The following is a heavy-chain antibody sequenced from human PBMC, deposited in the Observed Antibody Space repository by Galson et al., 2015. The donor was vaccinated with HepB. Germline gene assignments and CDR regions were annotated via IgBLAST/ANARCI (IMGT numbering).Heavy chain of an antibody. D-gene: IGHD1-14*01. V-gene: IGHV3-11*06. CDR2: IMTSEA. CDR3: ARPGIAGSYQADY. J-gene: IGHJ4*02. Sequence: SLRLSCAGSGFTFRDFYMAWVRQAPGKGLEWVSYIMTSEAYTNYADSVRDRFTISRDNGQNSLYLQMDSLRSDDTATYYCARPGIAGSYQADYWGQGILVTVSS. CDR1: GFTFRDFY.